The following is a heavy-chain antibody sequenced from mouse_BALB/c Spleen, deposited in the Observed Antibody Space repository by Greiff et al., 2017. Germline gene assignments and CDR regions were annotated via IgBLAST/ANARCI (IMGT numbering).Heavy chain of an antibody. CDR1: GYTFTSYD. Sequence: VQLQQPGAELVRPGASVKLSCKASGYTFTSYDINWVKQRPGQGLEWIGWIYPGDGSTKYNEKFKGKATLTADKSSSTAYMQLSSLTSENSAVYFCARNGSSAMDYWGQGTSVTVSS. J-gene: IGHJ4*01. CDR2: IYPGDGST. CDR3: ARNGSSAMDY. V-gene: IGHV1S56*01. D-gene: IGHD1-1*01.